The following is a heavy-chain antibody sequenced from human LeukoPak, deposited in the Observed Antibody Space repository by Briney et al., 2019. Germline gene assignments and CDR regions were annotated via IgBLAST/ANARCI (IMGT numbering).Heavy chain of an antibody. CDR3: ARDPYDRGDRYYGAFDI. CDR2: ISYDGSNK. Sequence: PGGSLRLSCAASGFTFSSYGMHWVRQAPGKGLEWVAVISYDGSNKYYADSVKGRFTISRDNSKNTLYLQMNSLRADDTAVYYCARDPYDRGDRYYGAFDIWGQGTMVTVSS. D-gene: IGHD3-22*01. J-gene: IGHJ3*02. V-gene: IGHV3-30*03. CDR1: GFTFSSYG.